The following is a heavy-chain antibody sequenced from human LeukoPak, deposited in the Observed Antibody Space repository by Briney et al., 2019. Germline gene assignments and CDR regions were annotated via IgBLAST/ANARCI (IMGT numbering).Heavy chain of an antibody. V-gene: IGHV3-7*03. J-gene: IGHJ5*02. D-gene: IGHD3-16*01. CDR3: AKDAQPRSRWFDP. CDR2: IKQDGSEK. Sequence: GGSLRLSCAASGFIFKDYWMIWVRQAPGKGLEWVANIKQDGSEKYYVDSVGGRFTISRDNAKNSLYLQMNTLRAEDTAMYYCAKDAQPRSRWFDPWGQGTLVTVSS. CDR1: GFIFKDYW.